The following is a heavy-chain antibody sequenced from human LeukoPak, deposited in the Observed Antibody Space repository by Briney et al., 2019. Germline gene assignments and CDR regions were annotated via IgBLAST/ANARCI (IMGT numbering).Heavy chain of an antibody. CDR1: GGSFSGYY. D-gene: IGHD3-22*01. V-gene: IGHV4-34*01. Sequence: PSETLPLTCAVYGGSFSGYYWSWIRQPPGKGLEWIGEINHSGSTNYNPSLKSRVTISVDTSKNQFSLKLSSVTAADTAVYYCARGGTLYDSSASPIDYWGQGTLVTVSS. CDR2: INHSGST. J-gene: IGHJ4*02. CDR3: ARGGTLYDSSASPIDY.